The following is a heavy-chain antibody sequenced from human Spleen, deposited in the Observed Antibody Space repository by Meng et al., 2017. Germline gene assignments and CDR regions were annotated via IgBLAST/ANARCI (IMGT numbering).Heavy chain of an antibody. V-gene: IGHV1-69*05. D-gene: IGHD3-10*01. CDR2: IIPIFGTA. CDR1: GGTFSSYA. CDR3: AGLHYGSGSYYSDY. J-gene: IGHJ4*02. Sequence: SVKVSCKASGGTFSSYAISWVRQAPGQGLEWMGGIIPIFGTANYAQKFQGRVTITTDESTSTAYMELSSLRSEDTAVYYCAGLHYGSGSYYSDYWGQGKLVTVSS.